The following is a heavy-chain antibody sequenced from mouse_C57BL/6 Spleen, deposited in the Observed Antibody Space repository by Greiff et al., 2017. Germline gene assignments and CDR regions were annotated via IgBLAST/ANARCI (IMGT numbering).Heavy chain of an antibody. V-gene: IGHV5-12*01. Sequence: EVQRVESGGGLVQPGGSLKLSCAASGFTFSDYYMYWVRQTPEKRLEWVAYISNGGGSTYYPDTVKGRFTISRDTAKNTLYLQMSRLKSEDTAMYYCARPYDYDGDWYFDVWGTGTTVTVSS. CDR3: ARPYDYDGDWYFDV. CDR2: ISNGGGST. J-gene: IGHJ1*03. D-gene: IGHD2-4*01. CDR1: GFTFSDYY.